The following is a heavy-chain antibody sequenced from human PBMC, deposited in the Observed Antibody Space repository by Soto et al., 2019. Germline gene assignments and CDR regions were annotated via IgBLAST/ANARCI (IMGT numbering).Heavy chain of an antibody. V-gene: IGHV4-39*01. CDR3: ARHLHVGRQRNGGFDY. CDR1: GGSISSSSYY. D-gene: IGHD3-10*01. Sequence: SETLSLTCTVSGGSISSSSYYWGWIRQPPGKGLEWIGSIYYSGSTYYNPSLKSRVTISVDTSKNQFSLKLSSVTAADTAVYYCARHLHVGRQRNGGFDYWGQGTLVTVSS. CDR2: IYYSGST. J-gene: IGHJ4*02.